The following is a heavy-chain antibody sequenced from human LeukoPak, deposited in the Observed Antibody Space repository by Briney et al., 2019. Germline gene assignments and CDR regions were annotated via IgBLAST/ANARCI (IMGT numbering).Heavy chain of an antibody. J-gene: IGHJ4*02. CDR1: GFTVSSNY. CDR3: ARETYYGSGSYPLDY. D-gene: IGHD3-10*01. V-gene: IGHV3-66*01. CDR2: IYSGGST. Sequence: GGSLRLSCAASGFTVSSNYMSWVRQAPGKGLEWVSDIYSGGSTYYADSVKGRFTISRDNSKNTLYLQMNSLRAEDTAVYYCARETYYGSGSYPLDYWGQGTLVTVSS.